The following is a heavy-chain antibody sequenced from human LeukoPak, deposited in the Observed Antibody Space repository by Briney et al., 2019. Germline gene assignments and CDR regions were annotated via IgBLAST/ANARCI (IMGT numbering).Heavy chain of an antibody. CDR2: IYNSVTT. J-gene: IGHJ4*02. D-gene: IGHD5-12*01. CDR1: GGSISNHY. Sequence: SETLSLTCTVSGGSISNHYWSWIRQPPGKGLEWIGYIYNSVTTNYNPSLKSRVTISVDTSKNQSSLKLTSVTAADTAVYYCARGTDMTPISGYYSFVYWGQGTLVSVSS. V-gene: IGHV4-59*11. CDR3: ARGTDMTPISGYYSFVY.